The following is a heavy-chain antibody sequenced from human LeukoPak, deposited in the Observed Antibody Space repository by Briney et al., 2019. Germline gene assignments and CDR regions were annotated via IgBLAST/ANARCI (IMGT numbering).Heavy chain of an antibody. V-gene: IGHV1-69*04. CDR3: ASTYCSGGSCYPPYGMDV. Sequence: SVNVSCKASAGSFSSYAISWVRQAPGPGQEWMGRIIPIFGRANYAQKFQGRVTITADKSTSTAYMELSSLRSEDTAVYYCASTYCSGGSCYPPYGMDVWGQGTTVTVSS. CDR1: AGSFSSYA. CDR2: IIPIFGRA. D-gene: IGHD2-15*01. J-gene: IGHJ6*02.